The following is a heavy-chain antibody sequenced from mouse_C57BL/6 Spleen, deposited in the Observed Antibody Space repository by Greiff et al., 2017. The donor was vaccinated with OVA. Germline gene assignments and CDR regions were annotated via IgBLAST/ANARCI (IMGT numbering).Heavy chain of an antibody. D-gene: IGHD1-1*01. CDR3: ARGEDGSSYGYFDV. V-gene: IGHV1-59*01. J-gene: IGHJ1*03. Sequence: VQLQQPGAELVRPGTSVKLSCKASGYTFTSYWMHWVKQRPGQGLEWIGVIDPSDSYTNYNQKFKGKATLTVDTSSSTAYMQLSSLTSEDSAVYYCARGEDGSSYGYFDVWGTGTTVTVSS. CDR1: GYTFTSYW. CDR2: IDPSDSYT.